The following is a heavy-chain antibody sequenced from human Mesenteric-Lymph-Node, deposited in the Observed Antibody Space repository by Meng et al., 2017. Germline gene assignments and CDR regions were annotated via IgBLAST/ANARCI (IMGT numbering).Heavy chain of an antibody. CDR2: FDPEDGET. CDR1: GYTLTELS. CDR3: ATVAPQALYVRYFDWLSFDY. J-gene: IGHJ4*02. D-gene: IGHD3-9*01. Sequence: ASVKVSCKVSGYTLTELSMHWVRQAPGKGLEWMGGFDPEDGETIYAQKFQGRVTMTEDTSTDTAYMELSSLRSEDTAVYYCATVAPQALYVRYFDWLSFDYWGQGTLVTVSS. V-gene: IGHV1-24*01.